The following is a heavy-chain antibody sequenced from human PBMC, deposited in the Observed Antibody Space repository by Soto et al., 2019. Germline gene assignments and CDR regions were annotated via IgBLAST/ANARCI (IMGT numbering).Heavy chain of an antibody. V-gene: IGHV4-34*01. Sequence: SETLSLTCAVYGGSFSGYYWSWIRQPPGKGLEWIGEINHSGSTNYNPSLKSRVTISVDTSKNQFSLKLSSVTAADTAVYYCARGNYYDILTGYHTPYYYYYGMDVWGQGTTVTVSS. CDR2: INHSGST. CDR3: ARGNYYDILTGYHTPYYYYYGMDV. D-gene: IGHD3-9*01. CDR1: GGSFSGYY. J-gene: IGHJ6*02.